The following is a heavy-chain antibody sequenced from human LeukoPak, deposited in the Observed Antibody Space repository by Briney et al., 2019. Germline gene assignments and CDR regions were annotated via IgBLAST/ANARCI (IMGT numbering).Heavy chain of an antibody. V-gene: IGHV3-53*01. CDR2: IYSGGST. CDR1: GFTVSSNY. D-gene: IGHD3-10*01. J-gene: IGHJ4*02. CDR3: ARFLHGSGSYFFDY. Sequence: GSLRLSCAASGFTVSSNYMSWVRQAPGKGLEWVSVIYSGGSTYYADSVKGRFTISRDNSKNTLYLQMNSLRAEDTAVYYCARFLHGSGSYFFDYWGQGTLVTVSS.